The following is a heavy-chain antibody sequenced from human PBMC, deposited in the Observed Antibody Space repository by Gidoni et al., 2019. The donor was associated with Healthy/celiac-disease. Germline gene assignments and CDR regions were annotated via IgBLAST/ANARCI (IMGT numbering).Heavy chain of an antibody. CDR1: GSPFTSYG. CDR3: ARDPVYYDSSGSYYFDY. D-gene: IGHD3-22*01. Sequence: QVQLVQSGAEVKKPGASVKVSCKASGSPFTSYGISWVRQAPGQGLEWMGWISAYNGNTNYAQKLQGRVTMTTDTSTSTAYMELRSLRSDDTAVYYCARDPVYYDSSGSYYFDYWGQGTLVTVSS. J-gene: IGHJ4*02. CDR2: ISAYNGNT. V-gene: IGHV1-18*01.